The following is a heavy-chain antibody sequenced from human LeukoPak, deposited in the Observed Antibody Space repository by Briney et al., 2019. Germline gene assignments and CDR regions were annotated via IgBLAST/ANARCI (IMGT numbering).Heavy chain of an antibody. J-gene: IGHJ5*02. CDR3: ARGVVPAAIREVWFDP. Sequence: PSETLYLTCTVSGGSISSSSYYWGWLRQPPGKGLEWSGSLYYSGSTYYNPSLKSRVTISVDTSNNQFSLKLSSVTAADTAVYYCARGVVPAAIREVWFDPWGQGTLVTVSS. CDR2: LYYSGST. D-gene: IGHD2-2*02. V-gene: IGHV4-39*01. CDR1: GGSISSSSYY.